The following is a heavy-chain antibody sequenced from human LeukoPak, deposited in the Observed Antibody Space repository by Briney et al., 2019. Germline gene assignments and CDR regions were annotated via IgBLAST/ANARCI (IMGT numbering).Heavy chain of an antibody. J-gene: IGHJ4*02. V-gene: IGHV3-7*03. CDR1: GFTFRSYW. CDR3: ASGLELDY. Sequence: PGGSLRLSCAASGFTFRSYWMRWVRQAPGKGLEWVAHIKQDGSEKNYVASVKGRFTISRDNAKNSLYLQMNSLRAKDTAVYYCASGLELDYWGQGTLVTVSS. CDR2: IKQDGSEK.